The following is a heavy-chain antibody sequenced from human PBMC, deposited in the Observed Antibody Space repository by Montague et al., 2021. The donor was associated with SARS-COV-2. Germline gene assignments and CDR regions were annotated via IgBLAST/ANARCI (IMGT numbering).Heavy chain of an antibody. CDR2: IYTGGHT. J-gene: IGHJ2*01. V-gene: IGHV4-4*07. Sequence: SETLSLTCSVSGDSISGYYWSWIRQSAGKGLEWIGRIYTGGHTNYNPSLQSRVTMSVDTSKNQLSLKVTSVTAADTAVYYCARAIWHLDDWGRGILVTASS. CDR1: GDSISGYY. CDR3: ARAIWHLDD.